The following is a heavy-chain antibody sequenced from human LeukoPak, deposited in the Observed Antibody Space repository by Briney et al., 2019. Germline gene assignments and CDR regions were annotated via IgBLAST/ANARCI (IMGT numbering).Heavy chain of an antibody. D-gene: IGHD6-6*01. CDR2: IWNSGST. CDR3: ARDVSSMFPNWFDP. V-gene: IGHV4-31*03. J-gene: IGHJ5*02. CDR1: GDSISSRSYY. Sequence: SETLSLTCSVSGDSISSRSYYWTWIRQHPEKGLEWIGYIWNSGSTNYNPALKSRVTISVDTSKNHFSQKLTSVTAADTAIYYCARDVSSMFPNWFDPWVQGVLVIVSS.